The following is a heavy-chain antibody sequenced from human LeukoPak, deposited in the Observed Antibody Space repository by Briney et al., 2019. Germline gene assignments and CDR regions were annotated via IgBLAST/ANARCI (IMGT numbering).Heavy chain of an antibody. CDR1: GGSISSYS. CDR3: ARGRSSYYDSGGYYYLVY. CDR2: INNSGYT. J-gene: IGHJ4*02. Sequence: SETLTLTCTVSGGSISSYSWNWIRQPPGKGLEWIGNINNSGYTNNNPSLKSRVTISVDTFKNQFSLKLSSVTAADTAVYYCARGRSSYYDSGGYYYLVYWGQGTLVTVSS. V-gene: IGHV4-59*01. D-gene: IGHD3-22*01.